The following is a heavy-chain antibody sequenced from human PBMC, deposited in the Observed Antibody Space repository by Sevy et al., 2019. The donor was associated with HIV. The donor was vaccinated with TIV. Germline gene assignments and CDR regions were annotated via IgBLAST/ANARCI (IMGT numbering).Heavy chain of an antibody. CDR1: GDSISSSSFY. CDR2: IYYSGFT. CDR3: ARLGYRQNPSYPPPPLGTHYFFDY. D-gene: IGHD5-18*01. V-gene: IGHV4-39*01. J-gene: IGHJ4*02. Sequence: SETLSLTCSVSGDSISSSSFYWGWIRQPPGKGLEWIGNIYYSGFTYYNPSLKSRVTISADMSKNQFSLKVTSVTAAETAVYYCARLGYRQNPSYPPPPLGTHYFFDYWGQGALVTVSS.